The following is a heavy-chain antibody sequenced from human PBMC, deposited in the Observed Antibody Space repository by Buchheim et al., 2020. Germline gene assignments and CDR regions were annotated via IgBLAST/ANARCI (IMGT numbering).Heavy chain of an antibody. V-gene: IGHV3-48*03. CDR2: ISSSGSTI. CDR1: GFTFSSYE. CDR3: ARVPYYDYVWGSYRTFDY. Sequence: EVQLVESGGGLVQPGGSLRLSCAASGFTFSSYEMNWVRQAPGKGLEGVSYISSSGSTIYYADSVKGRFTISRDNAKNPMYLQMNSLRAEDTAVYYCARVPYYDYVWGSYRTFDYWGQGTL. D-gene: IGHD3-16*02. J-gene: IGHJ4*02.